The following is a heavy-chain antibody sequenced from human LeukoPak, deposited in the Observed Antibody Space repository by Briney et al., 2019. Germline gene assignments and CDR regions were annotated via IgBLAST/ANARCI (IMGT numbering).Heavy chain of an antibody. V-gene: IGHV1-8*03. D-gene: IGHD5/OR15-5a*01. J-gene: IGHJ5*02. CDR2: MNPNSGNT. CDR1: GYTFTSYD. CDR3: ARAPIVLERGRGAPRNWFDP. Sequence: GASVKVSCKASGYTFTSYDINWVRQATGQGLEWMGWMNPNSGNTGYAQKFQGRVSITRNTSISTAYMELSSLRSEDTAVYYCARAPIVLERGRGAPRNWFDPWGQGTLVTVSS.